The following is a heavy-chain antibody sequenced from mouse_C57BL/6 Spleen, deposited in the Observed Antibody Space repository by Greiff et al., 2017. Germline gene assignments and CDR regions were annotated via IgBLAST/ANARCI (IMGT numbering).Heavy chain of an antibody. V-gene: IGHV1-64*01. Sequence: QVQLQQPGAELVKPGASVKLSCKASGYTFTSYWMHWVKQRPGQGLEWIGMIHPNSGSTNYNEKFKSKATLTVDKSSSTAYMQLSSLTSEDSAVYYCARCPDPPYAMDDWGQGTSVTVSS. J-gene: IGHJ4*01. CDR3: ARCPDPPYAMDD. CDR2: IHPNSGST. CDR1: GYTFTSYW.